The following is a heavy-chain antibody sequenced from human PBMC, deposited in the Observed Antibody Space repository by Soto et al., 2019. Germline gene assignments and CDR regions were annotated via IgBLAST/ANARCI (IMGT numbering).Heavy chain of an antibody. Sequence: QVQLQESGPGLVKPSQTLSLTCTVSGGSISSGGYYWSWIRQHPGKGLEWIGYIYYSGSTYYNPSLKSRVTKSVDTSKNQFSLKLSSVTAADTAVYYCARDFRVGAADAFDIWGQGTMVTVSS. CDR3: ARDFRVGAADAFDI. J-gene: IGHJ3*02. V-gene: IGHV4-31*03. D-gene: IGHD1-26*01. CDR1: GGSISSGGYY. CDR2: IYYSGST.